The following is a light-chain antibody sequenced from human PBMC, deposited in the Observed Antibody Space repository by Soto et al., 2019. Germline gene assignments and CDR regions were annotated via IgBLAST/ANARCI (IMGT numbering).Light chain of an antibody. Sequence: VVMTQSPLSLPVTLGQPASISCRSNQSLVHSDGLAYFSWFQQRPGRSPRRLIYNVSNRDSGVPARFSGSGSGTDFALKISRVEAEDVGVYYCMQGTHWPITFGQGTRLEI. J-gene: IGKJ5*01. CDR1: QSLVHSDGLAY. V-gene: IGKV2-30*02. CDR3: MQGTHWPIT. CDR2: NVS.